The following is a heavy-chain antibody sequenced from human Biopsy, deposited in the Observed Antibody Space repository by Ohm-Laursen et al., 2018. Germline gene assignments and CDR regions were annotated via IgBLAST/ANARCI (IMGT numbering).Heavy chain of an antibody. Sequence: ASVLVSCTASGSTFSMYAIACVRQAPRQGLGWMGWSSAYNGKTYYAQKFQGRLTMTTDTSTSTAFMELRSLRSDDTAVYYCARDRPSVSTYGVDWGQGTLVTVSS. CDR3: ARDRPSVSTYGVD. J-gene: IGHJ4*02. V-gene: IGHV1-18*01. CDR1: GSTFSMYA. D-gene: IGHD3-3*01. CDR2: SSAYNGKT.